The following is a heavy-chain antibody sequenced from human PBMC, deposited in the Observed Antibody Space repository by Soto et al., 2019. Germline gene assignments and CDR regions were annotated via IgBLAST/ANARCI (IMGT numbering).Heavy chain of an antibody. J-gene: IGHJ4*02. V-gene: IGHV3-23*01. CDR2: ICGSGGGT. CDR1: GFTFSSYA. Sequence: GGSLRLSCAASGFTFSSYAMSWVRQAPGKGLEWVSAICGSGGGTYYADSVKGRFTIFRDNSKNTLYLQMNSLRAEDTAVYYCAKGAADYYGSGSYDIDYWGQGTLVTVSS. CDR3: AKGAADYYGSGSYDIDY. D-gene: IGHD3-10*01.